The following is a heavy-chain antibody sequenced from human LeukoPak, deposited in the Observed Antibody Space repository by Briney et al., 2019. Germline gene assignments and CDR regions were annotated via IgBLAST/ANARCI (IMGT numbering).Heavy chain of an antibody. J-gene: IGHJ4*02. CDR2: IYHSGST. D-gene: IGHD4-17*01. CDR1: GYSISSDNY. Sequence: SETLSLTCAVSGYSISSDNYWVWIRQPPGQGLEWTGGIYHSGSTNYNPSLKSRVTMSVDTSKNQFSLKLSSVTAADTAMYYCAREGRQDYVYFDHWGQGSLVTVSS. CDR3: AREGRQDYVYFDH. V-gene: IGHV4-38-2*02.